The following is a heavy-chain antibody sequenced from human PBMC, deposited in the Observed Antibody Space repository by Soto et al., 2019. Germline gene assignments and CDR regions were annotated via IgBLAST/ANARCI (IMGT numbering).Heavy chain of an antibody. V-gene: IGHV1-69*04. CDR2: IIPILGIA. CDR1: GGTFSSYT. CDR3: ARDFTRTSWPNYYYYYMDV. J-gene: IGHJ6*03. D-gene: IGHD2-2*01. Sequence: ASVKVSCKASGGTFSSYTINWVRQAPGQGLEWMGRIIPILGIANYAQKFQGRVTITADKSTSTAYMELSSLRSEDTAVYYCARDFTRTSWPNYYYYYMDVWGNGTLVTVSS.